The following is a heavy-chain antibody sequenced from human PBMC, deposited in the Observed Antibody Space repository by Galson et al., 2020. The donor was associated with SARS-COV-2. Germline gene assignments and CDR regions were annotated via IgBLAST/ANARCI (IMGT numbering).Heavy chain of an antibody. CDR3: ARGRGSYISGADYHVYCFDP. CDR1: GFLPPTYD. D-gene: IGHD3-10*01. Sequence: ASVTVTCKATGFLPPTYDINWVRQATAQRLEWMGWMNPNRDKRGYGQKFQDRVTLTRHTSTSTVYMSLSNLESTDTAVYICARGRGSYISGADYHVYCFDPLGQGRLVTVST. CDR2: MNPNRDKR. V-gene: IGHV1-8*02. J-gene: IGHJ5*02.